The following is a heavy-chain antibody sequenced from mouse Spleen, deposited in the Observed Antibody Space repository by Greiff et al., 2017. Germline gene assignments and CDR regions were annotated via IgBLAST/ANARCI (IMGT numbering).Heavy chain of an antibody. CDR1: GFTFSNYY. CDR2: ISSSGVST. V-gene: IGHV5-12-4*01. D-gene: IGHD2-1*01. CDR3: AREYYDGTTDWYFDV. J-gene: IGHJ1*01. Sequence: EVQRVESGGGLVKPGGSLKLSCAASGFTFSNYYMSWVRQTPEKRLEWVAYISSSGVSTYYTDNVKGRFAISRDNAKNTLYLQMSSLKSEDTALYYCAREYYDGTTDWYFDVWGAGTTVTVSS.